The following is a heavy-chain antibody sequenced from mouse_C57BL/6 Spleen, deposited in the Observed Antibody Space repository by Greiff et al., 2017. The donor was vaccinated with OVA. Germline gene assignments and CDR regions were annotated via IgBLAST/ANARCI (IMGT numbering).Heavy chain of an antibody. J-gene: IGHJ4*01. CDR3: ARFTITTGAMDY. CDR2: IYPGDGYT. V-gene: IGHV1-82*01. CDR1: GYAFSSSW. D-gene: IGHD1-2*01. Sequence: VQLVESGPELVKPGASVKISCKASGYAFSSSWMNWVKQRPGKGLEWIGRIYPGDGYTNYNGKFKGKATLTADKSSSTAYMQLSSLTSEDSAVYFCARFTITTGAMDYWGQGTSVTVSS.